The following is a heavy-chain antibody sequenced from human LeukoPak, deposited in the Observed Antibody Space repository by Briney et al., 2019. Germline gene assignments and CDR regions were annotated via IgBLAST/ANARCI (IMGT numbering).Heavy chain of an antibody. V-gene: IGHV1-46*01. CDR1: GYTFTGYY. J-gene: IGHJ6*03. D-gene: IGHD6-13*01. CDR2: INPSGGST. CDR3: ARETRNSSSWYEGTYYYYMDV. Sequence: ASVKVSCKASGYTFTGYYMHWVRQAPGQGLEWMGWINPSGGSTSYAQKFQGRVTMTRDTSTSTVYMELSSLRSEDTAVYYCARETRNSSSWYEGTYYYYMDVWGKGTTVTISS.